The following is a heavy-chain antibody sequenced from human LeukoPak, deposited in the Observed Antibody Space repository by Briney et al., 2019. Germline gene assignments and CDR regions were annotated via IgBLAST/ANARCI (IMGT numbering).Heavy chain of an antibody. Sequence: GGSLRLSCVASGFTFRSYWMSWVRQAPGKGLEWVANIKQDGSEKYHVDSVKGRFTISRDNTKNSLFLQMNSLRAEDTAVYYCARGWGDCTTVSCYTGGDVFDMWGQGTMVTVSS. V-gene: IGHV3-7*01. CDR2: IKQDGSEK. CDR3: ARGWGDCTTVSCYTGGDVFDM. J-gene: IGHJ3*02. D-gene: IGHD2-2*02. CDR1: GFTFRSYW.